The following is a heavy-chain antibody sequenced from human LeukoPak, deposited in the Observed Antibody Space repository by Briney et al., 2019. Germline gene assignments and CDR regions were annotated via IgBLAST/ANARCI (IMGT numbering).Heavy chain of an antibody. J-gene: IGHJ6*03. Sequence: GGSLRLSCAASGFTFSDPYMDWIRQAPGKGLEWVAFIRYDGSNKYYADSVKGRFTISRDNSKNTLYLQMNSLRTEDTAVYYCAKGDYYYSRVGYMDVWGKGTTVTISS. CDR1: GFTFSDPY. CDR2: IRYDGSNK. V-gene: IGHV3-30*02. D-gene: IGHD3-22*01. CDR3: AKGDYYYSRVGYMDV.